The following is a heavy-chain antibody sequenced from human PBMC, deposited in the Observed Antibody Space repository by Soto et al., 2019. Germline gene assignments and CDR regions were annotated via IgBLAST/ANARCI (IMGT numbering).Heavy chain of an antibody. CDR3: ARHSYRNYGLFFFDF. V-gene: IGHV4-59*08. D-gene: IGHD4-4*01. CDR2: IYYSGST. CDR1: GGSVSSYY. J-gene: IGHJ4*02. Sequence: PSETLSLTCTVSGGSVSSYYWSWIRQSPGKGLEWIGYIYYSGSTKYKPSLKSRVTISVDTSKNQFSLKVSSATAADTAVYYCARHSYRNYGLFFFDFWGLGALVTVSS.